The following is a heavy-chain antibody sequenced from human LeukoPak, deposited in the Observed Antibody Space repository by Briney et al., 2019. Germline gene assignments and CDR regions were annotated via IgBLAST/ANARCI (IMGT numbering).Heavy chain of an antibody. CDR3: ARGVAGYWFDY. CDR1: GFTFSSYS. Sequence: GGSLRLSCAASGFTFSSYSMNWVRQAPGKGLEWVSYISSSSSTIYYADSVKGRFTISRDNAKNSLYLRMNSLRAEDTAVYYCARGVAGYWFDYWGQGTLVTVSS. D-gene: IGHD3-9*01. J-gene: IGHJ4*02. V-gene: IGHV3-48*01. CDR2: ISSSSSTI.